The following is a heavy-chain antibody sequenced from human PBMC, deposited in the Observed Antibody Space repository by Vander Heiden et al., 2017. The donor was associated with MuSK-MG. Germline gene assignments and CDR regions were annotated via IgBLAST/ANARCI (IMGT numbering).Heavy chain of an antibody. CDR3: ARDGAYYYGLENYYRPNWFDL. CDR1: GYTFTNYY. CDR2: INPTGGSA. Sequence: QVQLVQSGSEVKKPGASVRISCRAAGYTFTNYYLHRVRQAPVHGLEWVGAINPTGGSAIYGQKFQGRVTVTRDTSTKTVYMELSSLTADDTAVYYCARDGAYYYGLENYYRPNWFDLWGQGTLVNVSS. V-gene: IGHV1-46*01. D-gene: IGHD3-10*01. J-gene: IGHJ5*02.